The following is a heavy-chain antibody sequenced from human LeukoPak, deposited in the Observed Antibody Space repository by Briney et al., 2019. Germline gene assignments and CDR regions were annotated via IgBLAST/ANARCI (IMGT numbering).Heavy chain of an antibody. CDR3: ARVRYYDSSGYYYLEQGDAFDI. D-gene: IGHD3-22*01. J-gene: IGHJ3*02. V-gene: IGHV4-59*01. Sequence: SETLSLTCTVSGGSISSYYWSWIRQPPGKGLEWIGYIYYSGSTNYNPSLKSRVTISVDTSKNQFSLKLSSVTAADTAVYYCARVRYYDSSGYYYLEQGDAFDIWGQGTMVTVSS. CDR1: GGSISSYY. CDR2: IYYSGST.